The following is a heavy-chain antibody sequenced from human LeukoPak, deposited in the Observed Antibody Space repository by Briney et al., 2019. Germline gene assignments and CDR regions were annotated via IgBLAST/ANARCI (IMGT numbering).Heavy chain of an antibody. J-gene: IGHJ6*03. Sequence: PGGSLRLSCAASGFTFSSYEMNWVRQAPGKGLEWVSYISSSGSTIYYADSVKGRFTISRDNAKNSLYLQMNSLRAENTAVYYCAELGITMIGGVWGKGTTVTIS. CDR1: GFTFSSYE. V-gene: IGHV3-48*03. CDR3: AELGITMIGGV. CDR2: ISSSGSTI. D-gene: IGHD3-10*02.